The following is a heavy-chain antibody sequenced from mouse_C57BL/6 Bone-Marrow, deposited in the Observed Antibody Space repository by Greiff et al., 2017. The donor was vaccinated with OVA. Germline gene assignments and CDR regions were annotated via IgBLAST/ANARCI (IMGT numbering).Heavy chain of an antibody. V-gene: IGHV1-39*01. CDR1: GYSFTDYN. CDR3: ARGKANWDDVDY. Sequence: VQLQQSGPELVKPGASVKISCKASGYSFTDYNMNWVKQSNGKSLEWIGVINPNYGTTSYNQKFKGKATLNVDQSASTADMQLNSLTTEDSAVYYCARGKANWDDVDYWGQGTTLTVSS. J-gene: IGHJ2*01. CDR2: INPNYGTT. D-gene: IGHD4-1*01.